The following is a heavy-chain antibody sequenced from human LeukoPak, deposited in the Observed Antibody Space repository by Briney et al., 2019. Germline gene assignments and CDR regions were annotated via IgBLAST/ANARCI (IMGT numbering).Heavy chain of an antibody. Sequence: GGSLRLSCVASGFPFKGYWLTWVRQSPGKGLDWVANIKPDGSETNYLDSVKGRFTISRDNARDSLFLEMNNLRVDDTAVYYCARDGGELWPLDEWGQGILVTVSS. J-gene: IGHJ4*02. V-gene: IGHV3-7*01. D-gene: IGHD3-10*01. CDR3: ARDGGELWPLDE. CDR2: IKPDGSET. CDR1: GFPFKGYW.